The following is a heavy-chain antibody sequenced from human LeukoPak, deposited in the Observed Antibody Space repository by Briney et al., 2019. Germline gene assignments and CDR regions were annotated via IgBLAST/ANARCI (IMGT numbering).Heavy chain of an antibody. Sequence: GGSLRLSCAASGFTFSSYEMSWVRQAPGKGLEWVSYISSSGSTIYYADSVKGRFTISRDNAKNSLYLQMNSLRAEDTAVYYCASSQVGYFDYWGQGTLVTVSS. CDR1: GFTFSSYE. D-gene: IGHD2-2*01. CDR2: ISSSGSTI. V-gene: IGHV3-48*03. CDR3: ASSQVGYFDY. J-gene: IGHJ4*02.